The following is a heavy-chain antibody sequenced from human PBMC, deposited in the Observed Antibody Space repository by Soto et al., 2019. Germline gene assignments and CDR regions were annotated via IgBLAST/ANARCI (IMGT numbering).Heavy chain of an antibody. CDR2: IIPVCGTA. V-gene: IGHV1-69*01. CDR1: GGTFRSYA. J-gene: IGHJ4*02. D-gene: IGHD4-4*01. CDR3: ARLYDYSSSGNAI. Sequence: QVQLVQSGAEVKRPGSSVKVSCKTSGGTFRSYAISWLRQAPGHGLEWMGGIIPVCGTATYAQKFQGRVTITADESKSSAYMELSSLISDDTAVYYCARLYDYSSSGNAIWGPGTFVTVSS.